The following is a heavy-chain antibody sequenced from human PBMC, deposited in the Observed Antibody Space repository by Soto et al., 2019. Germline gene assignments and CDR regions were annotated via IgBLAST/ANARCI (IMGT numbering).Heavy chain of an antibody. CDR2: ISYDGSNK. CDR3: ASWFDP. J-gene: IGHJ5*02. Sequence: LRLSCAASGFTFSSYAMHWVRQAPGKGLEWVAVISYDGSNKYYADSVKGRFTISRDNSKNTLYLQMNSLRAEDTAVYYCASWFDPWGQGTLVTVSS. V-gene: IGHV3-30-3*01. CDR1: GFTFSSYA.